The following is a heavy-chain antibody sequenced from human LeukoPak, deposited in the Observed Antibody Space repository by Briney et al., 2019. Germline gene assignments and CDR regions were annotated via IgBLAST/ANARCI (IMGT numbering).Heavy chain of an antibody. CDR1: GASINEYY. CDR3: ARVHYDSSGHYSDAFDI. V-gene: IGHV4-59*01. D-gene: IGHD3-22*01. J-gene: IGHJ3*02. Sequence: SETLSLTCTVSGASINEYYWSWIRQPPGKRLEWIGYVYYSGTTNYNPSLKSRVILSVDTSKNQFSLRLNSVTAADTAVYYCARVHYDSSGHYSDAFDIWGQGTMVTVSS. CDR2: VYYSGTT.